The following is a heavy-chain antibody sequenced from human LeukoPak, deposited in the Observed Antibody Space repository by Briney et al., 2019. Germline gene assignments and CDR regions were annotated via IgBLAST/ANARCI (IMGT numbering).Heavy chain of an antibody. CDR2: INHSGST. D-gene: IGHD3-3*01. CDR3: ARGSGFWSGYFIFDY. Sequence: SETLSLTCAVYGGSFSGYYWSWIRQPPGEGLEWIGEINHSGSTNYNPSLKSRVTISVDTSKNQFSLKLSSVTAADTAVYYCARGSGFWSGYFIFDYWGQGTLVTVSS. CDR1: GGSFSGYY. V-gene: IGHV4-34*01. J-gene: IGHJ4*02.